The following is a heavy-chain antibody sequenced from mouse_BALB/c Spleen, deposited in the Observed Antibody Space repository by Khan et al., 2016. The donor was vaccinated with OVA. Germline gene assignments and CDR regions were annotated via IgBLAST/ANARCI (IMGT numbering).Heavy chain of an antibody. J-gene: IGHJ4*01. Sequence: EVQLVETGGGLVKPGGSLKLSCAASGFTFSSYAVSWIRQTPEKRLEWVASINSGGSTYYPDSVKGRFTISRDDARNILYLQMSILRSEYTAMYYCTRLVDYWGQGTSVTVSS. V-gene: IGHV5-6-5*01. CDR2: INSGGST. CDR3: TRLVDY. CDR1: GFTFSSYA.